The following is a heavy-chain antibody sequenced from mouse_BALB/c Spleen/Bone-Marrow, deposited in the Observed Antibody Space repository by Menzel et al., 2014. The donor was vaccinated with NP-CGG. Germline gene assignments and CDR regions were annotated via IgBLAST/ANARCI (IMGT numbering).Heavy chain of an antibody. CDR1: GYTFTDYA. CDR3: ASGNYCYDMDY. CDR2: ISTYYGDA. Sequence: QVQLKQSGAELVRPGVSVKISCKGSGYTFTDYAMHWVKQSHAKSLEWIGVISTYYGDASYNQKFKGKATMTVKKSSSTAYMELSRLTCEDSAVYYCASGNYCYDMDYWGQGTSVTVSS. J-gene: IGHJ4*01. V-gene: IGHV1S137*01. D-gene: IGHD2-1*01.